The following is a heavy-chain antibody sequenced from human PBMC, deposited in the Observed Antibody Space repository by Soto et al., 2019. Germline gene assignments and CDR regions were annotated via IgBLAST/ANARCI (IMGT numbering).Heavy chain of an antibody. J-gene: IGHJ6*03. CDR1: GGSFSGYY. CDR3: ARLTTYYDFWSGYYKSLDYYYYMDV. D-gene: IGHD3-3*01. Sequence: SETLSLTCAVYGGSFSGYYWSWIRQPPGKGLEWIGEINHSGSTNYNPSLKSRVTISVDTSKNQFSLKLSSVTAADTAVYYCARLTTYYDFWSGYYKSLDYYYYMDVWGKGTTVTVSS. V-gene: IGHV4-34*01. CDR2: INHSGST.